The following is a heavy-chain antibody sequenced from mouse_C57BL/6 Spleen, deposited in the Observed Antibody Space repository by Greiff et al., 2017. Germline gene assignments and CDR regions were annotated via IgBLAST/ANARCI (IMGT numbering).Heavy chain of an antibody. J-gene: IGHJ3*01. Sequence: QVQLQQSGPELVKPGASVKISCKASGYAFSSSWMNWVKQRPGKGLGWIGRIYPGDGDTNYNGKFKGKATLTADKSSSTAYMQLSSLTSEDSAVYFCASSVPLAYWGQGTLVTVSA. V-gene: IGHV1-82*01. CDR3: ASSVPLAY. CDR2: IYPGDGDT. D-gene: IGHD3-2*02. CDR1: GYAFSSSW.